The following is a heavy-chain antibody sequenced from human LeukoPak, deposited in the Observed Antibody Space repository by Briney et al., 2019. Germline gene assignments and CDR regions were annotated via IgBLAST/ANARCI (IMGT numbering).Heavy chain of an antibody. D-gene: IGHD1-26*01. CDR1: GYSISSGYY. J-gene: IGHJ6*03. Sequence: SETLSLTCTVSGYSISSGYYWGWIRQPPGKGLEWIGSIYHSGSTYYNPSLKSRVTISVDTSKNQFSLKLSSVTAADTAVYYCARDSPSGPMDVWGKGTTVTISS. CDR2: IYHSGST. CDR3: ARDSPSGPMDV. V-gene: IGHV4-38-2*02.